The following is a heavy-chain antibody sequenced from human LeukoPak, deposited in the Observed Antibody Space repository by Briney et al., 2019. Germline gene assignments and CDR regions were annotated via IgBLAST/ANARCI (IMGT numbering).Heavy chain of an antibody. CDR2: IYYSGST. D-gene: IGHD6-13*01. Sequence: SGTLSLTCIVSGGSISSYYWSWIRPPPGKGLEWIGHIYYSGSTNYNPSLQSRVTISVDTSKNQFSLKLSSVTAADTAVYYCARTSSWSTPFDYWGQGTLVTVSS. CDR3: ARTSSWSTPFDY. CDR1: GGSISSYY. V-gene: IGHV4-59*01. J-gene: IGHJ4*02.